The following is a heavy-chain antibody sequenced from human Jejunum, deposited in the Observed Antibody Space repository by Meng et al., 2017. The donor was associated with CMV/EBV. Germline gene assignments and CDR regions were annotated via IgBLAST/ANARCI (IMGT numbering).Heavy chain of an antibody. CDR3: ARGPGASTREGFDY. Sequence: QVQLTESGPGLVKSCAALALTCTASGCSINNYYWSWIRQSAGKGLEWIGRFYSSDTYNYHPSLNSRVTMSLDTSKNQFSLNLRSVTAADTAIYYCARGPGASTREGFDYWGLGTLVTVSS. D-gene: IGHD1-26*01. V-gene: IGHV4-4*07. J-gene: IGHJ4*02. CDR2: FYSSDTY. CDR1: GCSINNYY.